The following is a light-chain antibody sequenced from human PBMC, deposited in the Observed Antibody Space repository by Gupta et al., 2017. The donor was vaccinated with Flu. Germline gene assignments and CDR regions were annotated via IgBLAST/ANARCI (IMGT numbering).Light chain of an antibody. V-gene: IGKV1-16*01. J-gene: IGKJ4*01. Sequence: GDRVTGPCRASQGLSYYVAWFQHKPGQAPKSLSYAASRLQSGVPSRFSASGSATDFSLTISNLQPEDFATYYCQQYHTYPPTFGGGTKVEIK. CDR2: AAS. CDR3: QQYHTYPPT. CDR1: QGLSYY.